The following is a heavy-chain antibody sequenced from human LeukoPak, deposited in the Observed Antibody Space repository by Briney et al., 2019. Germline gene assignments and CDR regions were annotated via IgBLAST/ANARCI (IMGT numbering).Heavy chain of an antibody. Sequence: GGSLRLACTGSGFTFGDHSISWVSRAPGKGREWVGFIPSKPYDEATQYAASGEGRITLSRDASKSSAYLQMNSLKIEDTAVYYCALHRGLVLAFWDQGALFTVS. D-gene: IGHD1-14*01. CDR2: IPSKPYDEAT. CDR1: GFTFGDHS. V-gene: IGHV3-49*04. CDR3: ALHRGLVLAF. J-gene: IGHJ4*02.